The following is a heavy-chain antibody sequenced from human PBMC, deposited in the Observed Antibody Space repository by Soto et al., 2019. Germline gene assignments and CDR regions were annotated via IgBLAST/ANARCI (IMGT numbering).Heavy chain of an antibody. CDR2: ISWNSGSI. CDR3: AKAQELWFGGPSGYYFDY. CDR1: GFTFDDYA. V-gene: IGHV3-9*01. D-gene: IGHD3-10*01. J-gene: IGHJ4*02. Sequence: EVQLVESGGGLVQPGRSLRLSCAASGFTFDDYAMHWVRQAPGKGLEWVSGISWNSGSIGYADSVKGRFTISRDNAKNSLYLQMNSLRAKDTALYYCAKAQELWFGGPSGYYFDYWGQGTLVTVSS.